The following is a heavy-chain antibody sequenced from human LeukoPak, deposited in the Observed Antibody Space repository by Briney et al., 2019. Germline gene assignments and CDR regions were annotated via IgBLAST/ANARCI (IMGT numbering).Heavy chain of an antibody. Sequence: ASVKVSCKASGGTFSSYAISWVRQAPGQGLEWMGGIIPIFGTANYAQKFQGRVTITADESTSTAYMELSSLRSEDTAVYYCARSPRSGYGAYYYYYYMDVWGKGTTVTVSS. J-gene: IGHJ6*03. CDR2: IIPIFGTA. CDR3: ARSPRSGYGAYYYYYYMDV. D-gene: IGHD3-22*01. V-gene: IGHV1-69*13. CDR1: GGTFSSYA.